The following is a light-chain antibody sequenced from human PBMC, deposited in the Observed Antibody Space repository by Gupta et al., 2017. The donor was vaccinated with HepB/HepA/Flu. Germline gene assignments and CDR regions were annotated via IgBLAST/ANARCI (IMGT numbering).Light chain of an antibody. CDR3: QQAASWPRT. Sequence: EIVLTQSPATLSLSPGERATLSCRASQSVSSYLAWYQQKPGQAPRLLIYDASNRATDIPARFSGSASGTDFTLTISILDPEDFAVYYCQQAASWPRTFGQGTKLEIK. J-gene: IGKJ2*01. CDR2: DAS. CDR1: QSVSSY. V-gene: IGKV3-11*01.